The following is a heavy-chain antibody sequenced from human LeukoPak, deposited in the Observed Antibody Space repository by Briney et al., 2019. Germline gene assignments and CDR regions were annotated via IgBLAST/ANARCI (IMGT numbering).Heavy chain of an antibody. CDR2: ISYDGSNK. V-gene: IGHV3-30-3*01. D-gene: IGHD6-13*01. CDR1: GFTFSSYA. Sequence: QPGRSLRLSCAASGFTFSSYAMHWVRQAPGKGLEWVAVISYDGSNKYYADSVKGRFTISRDNSKNTLYLQMNSLRAEDTAVYYCARDGSPYSSSRRNWFDPWGQGTLVTVSS. J-gene: IGHJ5*02. CDR3: ARDGSPYSSSRRNWFDP.